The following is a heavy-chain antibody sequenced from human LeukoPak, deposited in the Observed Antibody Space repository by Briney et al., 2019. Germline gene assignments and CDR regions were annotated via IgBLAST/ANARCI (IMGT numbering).Heavy chain of an antibody. J-gene: IGHJ6*02. V-gene: IGHV5-51*01. D-gene: IGHD4-17*01. CDR1: GYSFTTHW. CDR2: IYPGDSDT. Sequence: GESLKISCKASGYSFTTHWIGWVRQMPGKGLEWMGIIYPGDSDTRYSPSFQGQVTISADKSISTAYLQWSSLKASDTAMYYCARHGGYDYGDYGPRIYYYGMDVWGQGTTVTVSS. CDR3: ARHGGYDYGDYGPRIYYYGMDV.